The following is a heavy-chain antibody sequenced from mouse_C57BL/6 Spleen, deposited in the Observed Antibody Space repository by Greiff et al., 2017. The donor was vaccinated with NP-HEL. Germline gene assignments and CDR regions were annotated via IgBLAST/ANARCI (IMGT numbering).Heavy chain of an antibody. D-gene: IGHD2-3*01. CDR2: ISSGSSTI. Sequence: EVKVVESGGGLVKPGGSLKLSCAASGFTFSDYGMHWVRQAPEKGLEWVAYISSGSSTIYYADTVKGRFTISRDNAKNTLFLQMTSLRSEDTAMYYCARFSDGYSLDYWGQGTSVTVSS. V-gene: IGHV5-17*01. CDR3: ARFSDGYSLDY. CDR1: GFTFSDYG. J-gene: IGHJ4*01.